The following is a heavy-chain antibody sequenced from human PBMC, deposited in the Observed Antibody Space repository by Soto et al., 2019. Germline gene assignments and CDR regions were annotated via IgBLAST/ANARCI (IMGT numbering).Heavy chain of an antibody. V-gene: IGHV1-69*06. CDR3: ARPTDFYYYAMDV. CDR2: IIPIFGTA. Sequence: ASVKFSCKASGGTFSSYAISWVRQAPGQGLEWMGGIIPIFGTANYAQKFQGRVTITADKSTSTAYMELRSLRSDDTAVYYCARPTDFYYYAMDVWGQGTTVTVSS. CDR1: GGTFSSYA. J-gene: IGHJ6*02.